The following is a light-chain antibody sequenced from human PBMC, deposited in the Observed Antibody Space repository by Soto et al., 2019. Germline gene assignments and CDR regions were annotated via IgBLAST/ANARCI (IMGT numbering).Light chain of an antibody. V-gene: IGKV4-1*01. CDR3: QQYYSAPPCT. CDR1: QRVLYSYNNKTY. J-gene: IGKJ1*01. Sequence: DVVMNQSTDPLAVSLGERATITCKSSQRVLYSYNNKTYLAWYQQKPGQPPKLLIYWASTRESGVPDRVSGSGSGTDFTLTISSLQAEDVAVYYCQQYYSAPPCTFGQGKRVDIK. CDR2: WAS.